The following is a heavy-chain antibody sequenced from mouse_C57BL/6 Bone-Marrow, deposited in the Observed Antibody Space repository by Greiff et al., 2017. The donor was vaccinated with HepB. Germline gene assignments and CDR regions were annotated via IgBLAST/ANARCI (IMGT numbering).Heavy chain of an antibody. V-gene: IGHV5-6*02. CDR2: INTGGTYT. Sequence: DVMLVESGGDLVKPGGSLKLSCVASGFTFSTSGMSWVRQTPDKRLEWVATINTGGTYTYYPASVKGRFTISKDTAKNSLFLQMNSLKSEDSAIYYCTRDRFDYYFDYWGQGTTLTVTS. CDR3: TRDRFDYYFDY. CDR1: GFTFSTSG. J-gene: IGHJ2*01. D-gene: IGHD2-14*01.